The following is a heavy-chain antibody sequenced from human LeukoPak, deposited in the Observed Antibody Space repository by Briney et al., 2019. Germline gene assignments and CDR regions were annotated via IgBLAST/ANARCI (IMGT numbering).Heavy chain of an antibody. CDR1: GYTFTGYY. Sequence: GASVKVSCKASGYTFTGYYMHWVRQAPGQGLEWMGGIIPIFGTANYAQKFQGRVTITADESTSTAYMELSSLRSEDTAVYYCARDLSPLRAYNWYFDLWGRGTLVTVSS. CDR2: IIPIFGTA. D-gene: IGHD3-16*01. V-gene: IGHV1-69*13. J-gene: IGHJ2*01. CDR3: ARDLSPLRAYNWYFDL.